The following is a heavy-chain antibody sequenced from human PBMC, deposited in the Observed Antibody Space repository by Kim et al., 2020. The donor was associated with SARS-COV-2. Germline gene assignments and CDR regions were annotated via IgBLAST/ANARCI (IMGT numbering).Heavy chain of an antibody. CDR2: TYYSGST. CDR1: GASISIYS. J-gene: IGHJ4*02. V-gene: IGHV4-59*01. Sequence: SETLSLTCTVSGASISIYSWSWFRQPPGKGLEWIGYTYYSGSTNYNPPLKSRVTISVDTSKNQSPLKLSSVPAPDPPMYYCPRETVTTYSDYFDYWGQGT. D-gene: IGHD4-17*01. CDR3: PRETVTTYSDYFDY.